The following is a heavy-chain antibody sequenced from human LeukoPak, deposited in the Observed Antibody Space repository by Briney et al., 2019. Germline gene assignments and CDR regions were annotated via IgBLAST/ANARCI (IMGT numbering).Heavy chain of an antibody. CDR3: TTDLAGAEYYDFWSGYEGSGYYYYGMDV. V-gene: IGHV3-15*01. Sequence: GGSLRLSCAASGFTFSNAWMSWVRQAPGKGLEWVGRIKSKTDGGTTDYAAPVKGRFTISRDDSKNTLYLQMNSLKTEDTAVYYCTTDLAGAEYYDFWSGYEGSGYYYYGMDVWGQGTTVTVSS. J-gene: IGHJ6*02. CDR2: IKSKTDGGTT. D-gene: IGHD3-3*01. CDR1: GFTFSNAW.